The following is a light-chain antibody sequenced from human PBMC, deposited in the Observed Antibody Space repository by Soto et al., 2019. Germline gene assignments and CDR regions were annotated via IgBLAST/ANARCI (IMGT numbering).Light chain of an antibody. CDR1: HDIRNY. Sequence: DIQMTQSPSSLPASVGDRVTITCQASHDIRNYLNWYQQKPGQAPKLLIYDVFNLEPGVPSRFSGSGFGTDFTFSISSLQPEDFATYYCQQYDHLPLTFGGGTKVDIK. CDR3: QQYDHLPLT. CDR2: DVF. V-gene: IGKV1-33*01. J-gene: IGKJ4*01.